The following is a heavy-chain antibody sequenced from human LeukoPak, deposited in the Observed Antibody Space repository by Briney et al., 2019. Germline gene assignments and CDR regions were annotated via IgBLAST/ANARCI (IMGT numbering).Heavy chain of an antibody. CDR3: ARGALTTIFGVVIISRGHAFDI. V-gene: IGHV1-18*01. CDR1: GYTFTSYG. D-gene: IGHD3-3*01. Sequence: ASVKVSCKASGYTFTSYGISWVRQAPGQGLEWKGWISAYNSNTNYAQKLQGRVTMTTDTSTSTAYMELRSLRSDDTAVYYCARGALTTIFGVVIISRGHAFDIWGQGTMVTVSS. J-gene: IGHJ3*02. CDR2: ISAYNSNT.